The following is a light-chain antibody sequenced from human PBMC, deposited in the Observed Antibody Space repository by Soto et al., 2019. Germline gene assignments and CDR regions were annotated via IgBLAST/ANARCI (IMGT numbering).Light chain of an antibody. Sequence: EIVLTQSPGTLSLSPGERAALSCRASQSVSSSYLAWYQQKPGQAPRLLIYGASSRATGIPDGFSGSGSWTELTLTLRRMEPADFAVYYCQKYDSSFWTFGEGTKVDIK. CDR2: GAS. CDR1: QSVSSSY. J-gene: IGKJ1*01. V-gene: IGKV3-20*01. CDR3: QKYDSSFWT.